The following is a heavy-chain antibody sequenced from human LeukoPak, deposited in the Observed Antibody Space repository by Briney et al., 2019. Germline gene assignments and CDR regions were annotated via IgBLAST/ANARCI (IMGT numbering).Heavy chain of an antibody. D-gene: IGHD2-2*01. J-gene: IGHJ3*02. CDR1: GFTFSSYA. CDR2: ISGSGGST. CDR3: AKDSMVVVPAALDAFDI. Sequence: PGGSLRLSCAASGFTFSSYAMSWVRQAPGKGLEWVSAISGSGGSTYYADSVKGRFTISRDNSKNTLYLQMNSLRAEDTAVYYCAKDSMVVVPAALDAFDIWGQGTMVTVSS. V-gene: IGHV3-23*01.